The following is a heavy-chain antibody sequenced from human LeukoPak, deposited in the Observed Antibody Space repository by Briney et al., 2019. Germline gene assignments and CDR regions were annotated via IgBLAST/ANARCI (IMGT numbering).Heavy chain of an antibody. D-gene: IGHD3-22*01. CDR1: GFTFSSYD. CDR3: ARGLGDSSGYPLDY. CDR2: IGTAGDT. V-gene: IGHV3-13*01. J-gene: IGHJ4*02. Sequence: GGSLRLSCAASGFTFSSYDMHWVRQATGKGLEWVSAIGTAGDTYYPGSVKGRFTISRENAKNSLYHQMNSLRAGDTAVYYCARGLGDSSGYPLDYWGQGTLVTVSS.